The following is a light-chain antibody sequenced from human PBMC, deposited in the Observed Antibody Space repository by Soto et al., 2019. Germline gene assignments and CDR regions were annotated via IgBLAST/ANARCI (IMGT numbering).Light chain of an antibody. Sequence: DIVMTQSPDSLAVSLGERATINCKSSQSVLYSSNNKNYLAWYQQKPGQPPKLLIYWASTRESGVPDRFSGSGSGIDFTLTISSLQAEDVAVYYCQQYYSTPQTFGQGTKVDIK. V-gene: IGKV4-1*01. CDR2: WAS. J-gene: IGKJ1*01. CDR3: QQYYSTPQT. CDR1: QSVLYSSNNKNY.